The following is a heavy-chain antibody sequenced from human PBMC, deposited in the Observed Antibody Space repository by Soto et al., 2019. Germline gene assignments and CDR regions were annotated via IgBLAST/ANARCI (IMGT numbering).Heavy chain of an antibody. Sequence: PSETLSLTCTVSGGSISSGDYYWSWIRQPPGKGLEWIGSIYYGGNTYYNPSLRSRVTISVDTSKNQFSLKLSSVTAADTAVYYCARHNLNIEVAVIDYWGQGTLVTVSS. J-gene: IGHJ4*02. CDR1: GGSISSGDYY. CDR3: ARHNLNIEVAVIDY. D-gene: IGHD6-19*01. V-gene: IGHV4-39*01. CDR2: IYYGGNT.